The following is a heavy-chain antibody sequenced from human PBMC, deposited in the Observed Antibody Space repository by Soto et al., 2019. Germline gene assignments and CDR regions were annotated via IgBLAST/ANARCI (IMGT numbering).Heavy chain of an antibody. CDR1: GFTFSSYA. J-gene: IGHJ4*02. CDR2: ISGSGGST. D-gene: IGHD1-26*01. CDR3: AKEEWELLGGYCGY. V-gene: IGHV3-23*01. Sequence: LRLSCAAYGFTFSSYAMSWVRQAPGKGLEWVSAISGSGGSTYCADSVKGRFTISRDNSKNTLYLQMNSLRAEDTAVYYCAKEEWELLGGYCGYWGQGTLVTVSS.